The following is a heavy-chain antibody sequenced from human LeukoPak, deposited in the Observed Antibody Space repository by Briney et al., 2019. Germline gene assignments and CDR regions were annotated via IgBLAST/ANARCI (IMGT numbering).Heavy chain of an antibody. CDR2: ISSSSSYI. V-gene: IGHV3-21*01. D-gene: IGHD2-2*02. Sequence: GGSLRLSCAASGFTFSSYSMNWVRQAPGKGLEWVSSISSSSSYIYYADSVKGRFTISRDNAKNSLYLQMNSLRAEETAVYYCARDGEDIVVVPAAIQGNWFDPWGRGTLVTASS. CDR1: GFTFSSYS. J-gene: IGHJ5*02. CDR3: ARDGEDIVVVPAAIQGNWFDP.